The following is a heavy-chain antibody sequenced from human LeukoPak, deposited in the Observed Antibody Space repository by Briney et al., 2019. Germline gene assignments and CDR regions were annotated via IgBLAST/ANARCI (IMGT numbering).Heavy chain of an antibody. CDR1: GFTFSSYA. J-gene: IGHJ5*02. CDR3: AKGSVRYQLLGWFDP. Sequence: GGSLRLSCAASGFTFSSYAMSWVRQAPGKGLEWVSAISGSGGSTYYADSVKGRFTISRDNSKNTLYLQMNSLRAEDTAVYYCAKGSVRYQLLGWFDPWGQGTLVTVSS. V-gene: IGHV3-23*01. D-gene: IGHD2-2*01. CDR2: ISGSGGST.